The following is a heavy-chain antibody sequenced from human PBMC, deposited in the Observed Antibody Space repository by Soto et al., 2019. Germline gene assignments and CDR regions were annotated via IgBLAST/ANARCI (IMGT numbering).Heavy chain of an antibody. CDR1: GGTFSTYI. J-gene: IGHJ3*01. D-gene: IGHD3-3*01. CDR3: ARDRITTRGDAFDL. V-gene: IGHV1-69*04. CDR2: IIPIPDIT. Sequence: ASVKVSCKAPGGTFSTYIISWVRQAPGQGLEWMGRIIPIPDITNYAQKLQGRVTVTADRSTSTAYMELTSLKSEDTAVYYCARDRITTRGDAFDLWGQGTMVT.